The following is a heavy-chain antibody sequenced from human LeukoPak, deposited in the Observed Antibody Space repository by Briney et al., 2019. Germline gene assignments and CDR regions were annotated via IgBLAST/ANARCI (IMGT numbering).Heavy chain of an antibody. J-gene: IGHJ5*02. V-gene: IGHV4-39*07. CDR3: ARGSIIMIVVA. CDR2: IYYSGST. D-gene: IGHD3-22*01. Sequence: PSETLSLTCTVSGGSISSSSYYWGWIRRPPGKGLEWIGSIYYSGSTYYNPSLKSRVTISVDTSKNQFSLKLSSVTAADTAVYYCARGSIIMIVVAWGQGTLVTVSS. CDR1: GGSISSSSYY.